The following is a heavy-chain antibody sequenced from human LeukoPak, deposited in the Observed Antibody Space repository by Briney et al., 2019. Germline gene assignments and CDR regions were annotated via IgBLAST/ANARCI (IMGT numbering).Heavy chain of an antibody. Sequence: AGGSLRLSCAASGFTFSNYAMSWVRQAPGKGLEWVSAISGRGAATYYADSVKGRFTISRDNSKNTLFLQLSSLRAEDTAVYYCAKDLRPYSGSYDYFDYWGQGTLVTVSS. D-gene: IGHD1-26*01. CDR1: GFTFSNYA. J-gene: IGHJ4*02. V-gene: IGHV3-23*01. CDR2: ISGRGAAT. CDR3: AKDLRPYSGSYDYFDY.